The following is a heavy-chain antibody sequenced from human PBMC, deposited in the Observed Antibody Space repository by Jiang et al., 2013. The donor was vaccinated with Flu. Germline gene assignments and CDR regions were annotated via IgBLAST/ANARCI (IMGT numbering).Heavy chain of an antibody. Sequence: LLKPSETLSLTCTVSGGSISSSSYYWGWIRQPPGKGLEWIGSIYYSGSAYYNPSLKSRVTISVDTSKNQFSLKLSSVTAADTAVYYCARPYSPGYYYYGMDVWGQGTTVTVSS. CDR1: GGSISSSSYY. D-gene: IGHD2-21*01. CDR3: ARPYSPGYYYYGMDV. V-gene: IGHV4-39*01. J-gene: IGHJ6*02. CDR2: IYYSGSA.